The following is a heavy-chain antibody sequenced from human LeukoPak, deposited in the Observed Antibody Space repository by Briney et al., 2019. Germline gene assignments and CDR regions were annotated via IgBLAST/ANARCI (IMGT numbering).Heavy chain of an antibody. D-gene: IGHD2-2*02. Sequence: SQTLSLSCTVSGGSISSGSYYWSWIRQPAGKELEWIGRIYTSGSTNYNPSLKSRATISVDTSKNQFSLKLSSVTAADSAVYYCAREAPFYCSSTSCYTFGYYYYYYMDVWGKGTTVTVSS. J-gene: IGHJ6*03. V-gene: IGHV4-61*02. CDR3: AREAPFYCSSTSCYTFGYYYYYYMDV. CDR2: IYTSGST. CDR1: GGSISSGSYY.